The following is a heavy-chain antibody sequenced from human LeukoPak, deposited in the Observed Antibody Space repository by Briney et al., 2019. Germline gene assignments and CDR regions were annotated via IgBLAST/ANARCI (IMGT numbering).Heavy chain of an antibody. Sequence: KSSETLSLTCTVSGGSISSGDYYWSWIRQPPGKGLEWIGYIYYSGSTNYSPSLKSRVTISVGTSKNQFSLNLTSVTAADTAVYYCASGDYGDYPAFDYWGQGTLVTVSS. CDR2: IYYSGST. D-gene: IGHD4-17*01. J-gene: IGHJ4*02. CDR3: ASGDYGDYPAFDY. CDR1: GGSISSGDYY. V-gene: IGHV4-61*08.